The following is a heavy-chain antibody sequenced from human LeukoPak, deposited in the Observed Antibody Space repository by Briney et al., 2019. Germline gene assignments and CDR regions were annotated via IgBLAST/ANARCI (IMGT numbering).Heavy chain of an antibody. V-gene: IGHV4-59*01. CDR3: ARDVDYYGSGSYLY. Sequence: PSETLSLTCTVSGGSISSYYWSWIRQPPGKGLEWIGYIYYSGSTNYNPSLKSRVTISVDTSKNQFSLKLSSVTAADTAVYYCARDVDYYGSGSYLYWGQGALVTVSS. CDR1: GGSISSYY. D-gene: IGHD3-10*01. J-gene: IGHJ4*02. CDR2: IYYSGST.